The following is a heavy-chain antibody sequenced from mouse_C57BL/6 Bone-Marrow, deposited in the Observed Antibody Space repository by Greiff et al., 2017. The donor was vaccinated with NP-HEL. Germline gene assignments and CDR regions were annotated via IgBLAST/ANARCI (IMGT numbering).Heavy chain of an antibody. V-gene: IGHV1-55*01. CDR2: IYPGSGST. J-gene: IGHJ1*03. CDR3: AREQGDYYGSSPYWYFDV. Sequence: QVQLQQPGAELVKPGASVKMSCKASGYTFTSYWITWVKQRPGQGLEWIGDIYPGSGSTNYNEKFKSKATLTVDTSSSTAYMQLSSLTSEDSAVYYCAREQGDYYGSSPYWYFDVWGTGTTVTVSS. D-gene: IGHD1-1*01. CDR1: GYTFTSYW.